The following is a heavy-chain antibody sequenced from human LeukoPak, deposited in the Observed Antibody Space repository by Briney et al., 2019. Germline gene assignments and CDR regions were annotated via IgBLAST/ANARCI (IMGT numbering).Heavy chain of an antibody. CDR3: ARSVSYSNYVFFDY. CDR1: GGSISSGGYF. J-gene: IGHJ4*02. V-gene: IGHV4-30-2*01. D-gene: IGHD4-11*01. CDR2: IYHSGST. Sequence: PSETLSLTCTVSGGSISSGGYFWSWIRQPPGKGLEWIGYIYHSGSTYYNPSLKSRVTISVDRSKNQFSLKLSSVTAADTAVYYCARSVSYSNYVFFDYWGQGTLVTVSS.